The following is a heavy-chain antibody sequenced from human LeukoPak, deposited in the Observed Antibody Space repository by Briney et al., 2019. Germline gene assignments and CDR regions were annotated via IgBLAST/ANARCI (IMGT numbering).Heavy chain of an antibody. D-gene: IGHD3-9*01. J-gene: IGHJ5*02. Sequence: SETLSLTCAVSGGSISSSNWWSWIRQPPGKGLEWIGEIYHSGSTNYNPSLKGRVTISVDTSKNQFSLKLSSVTAADTAVYYCARLTGYSSESWFDPWGQGTLVTVSS. CDR2: IYHSGST. CDR1: GGSISSSNW. CDR3: ARLTGYSSESWFDP. V-gene: IGHV4-4*02.